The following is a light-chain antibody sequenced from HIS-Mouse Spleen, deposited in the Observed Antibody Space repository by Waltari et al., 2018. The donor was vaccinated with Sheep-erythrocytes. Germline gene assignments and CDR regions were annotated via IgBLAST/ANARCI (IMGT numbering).Light chain of an antibody. V-gene: IGLV2-11*01. CDR1: SSDVGGYNY. CDR2: DVS. Sequence: QSALPQPRSVSGSPGQSVTIPCPGTSSDVGGYNYVSWYQQHPGKAPKRMIYDVSKRPSGVPDRFSGSKSGNTASLTISGLQAEDEADYYCCSYAGSYNHVFATGTKVTVL. J-gene: IGLJ1*01. CDR3: CSYAGSYNHV.